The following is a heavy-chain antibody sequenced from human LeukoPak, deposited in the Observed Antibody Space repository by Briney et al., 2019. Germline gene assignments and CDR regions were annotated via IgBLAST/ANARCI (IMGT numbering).Heavy chain of an antibody. V-gene: IGHV3-23*01. Sequence: GGSLRLSCAASGFTFSSYAMNWVRQPPGKGLDCISAISGSGDSTYYADSVKGRFTISRDNSKNTLYLQMNSLSAEDTAVYYCARNVSGQYFDIWGRGTLVTVSS. CDR3: ARNVSGQYFDI. CDR2: ISGSGDST. J-gene: IGHJ2*01. D-gene: IGHD2/OR15-2a*01. CDR1: GFTFSSYA.